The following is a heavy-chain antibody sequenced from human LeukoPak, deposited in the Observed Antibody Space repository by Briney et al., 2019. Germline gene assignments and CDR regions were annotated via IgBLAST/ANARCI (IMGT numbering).Heavy chain of an antibody. CDR3: ARRGYCSSTSCSVAAFDI. V-gene: IGHV5-51*01. D-gene: IGHD2-2*01. CDR2: IYPGDSDT. CDR1: GYTFTSYW. J-gene: IGHJ3*02. Sequence: GESLKISCKGSGYTFTSYWIGWVRQMPGKGLEWMGIIYPGDSDTRCSPSFQGQVTISADKSISTAYLQWSSLKASDTAMYYCARRGYCSSTSCSVAAFDIWGQGTMVTVSS.